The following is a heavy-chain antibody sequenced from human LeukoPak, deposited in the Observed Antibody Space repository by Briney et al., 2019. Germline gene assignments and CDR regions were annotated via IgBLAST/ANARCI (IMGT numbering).Heavy chain of an antibody. Sequence: ASVKVSCKASVYTFTSYGISWVRQAPGQGLEWMGWISAYNGNTNYAQKLQGRVTMTTDTSTSTAYMELRSLRSDDTAVYYCARDWAAAGTGYYYYYYGMDVWGQGTTVTVSS. CDR2: ISAYNGNT. J-gene: IGHJ6*02. CDR1: VYTFTSYG. V-gene: IGHV1-18*01. CDR3: ARDWAAAGTGYYYYYYGMDV. D-gene: IGHD6-13*01.